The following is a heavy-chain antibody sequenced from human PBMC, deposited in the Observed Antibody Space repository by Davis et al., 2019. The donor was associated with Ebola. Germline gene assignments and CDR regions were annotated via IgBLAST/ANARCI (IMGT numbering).Heavy chain of an antibody. CDR2: ISGSGGST. D-gene: IGHD6-13*01. CDR1: GFSFSIFA. V-gene: IGHV3-23*01. Sequence: PGGSLRPSCAASGFSFSIFAMTWVRQAPGKGLEWVSAISGSGGSTYYADSVKGRFTISRDSSKNTLYLQMNSLRAEDTAVYYCAKVKYYSTWRGGFDSWGQGTLVTVSS. CDR3: AKVKYYSTWRGGFDS. J-gene: IGHJ4*02.